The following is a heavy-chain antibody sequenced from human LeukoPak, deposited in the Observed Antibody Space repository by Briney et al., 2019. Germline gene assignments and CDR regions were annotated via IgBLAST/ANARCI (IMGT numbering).Heavy chain of an antibody. CDR2: ISSSSSYI. CDR3: AKLGSVAAAGIDY. V-gene: IGHV3-21*01. CDR1: GFTFSSYS. Sequence: GGSLRLSCAASGFTFSSYSMNWVRQAPGKGLEWVSSISSSSSYIYYADSVKGRFTISRDNAKNSLYLQMNSLRAEDTAVYYCAKLGSVAAAGIDYWGQGTLVTVSS. J-gene: IGHJ4*02. D-gene: IGHD6-13*01.